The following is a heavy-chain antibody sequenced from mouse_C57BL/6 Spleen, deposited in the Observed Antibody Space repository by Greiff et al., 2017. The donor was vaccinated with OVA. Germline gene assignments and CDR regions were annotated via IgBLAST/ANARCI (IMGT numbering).Heavy chain of an antibody. CDR2: INPNNGGT. D-gene: IGHD2-2*01. V-gene: IGHV1-26*01. CDR3: ARHYGYEDYYAMDY. Sequence: VQLQQSGPGLVKPGASVKISCKASGYTFTDYYMNWVKQSHGKSLEWIGAINPNNGGTSYNKKLKGRATLTVDKSSSTAYMELRSLTSEDSAVDYCARHYGYEDYYAMDYWGQGTSVTVSS. CDR1: GYTFTDYY. J-gene: IGHJ4*01.